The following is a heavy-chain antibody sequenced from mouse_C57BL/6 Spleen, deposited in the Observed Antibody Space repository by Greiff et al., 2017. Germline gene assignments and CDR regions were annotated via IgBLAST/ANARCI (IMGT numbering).Heavy chain of an antibody. CDR1: GFTFSDYG. D-gene: IGHD1-1*01. V-gene: IGHV5-17*01. Sequence: VQLKESGGGLVKPGGSLKLSCAASGFTFSDYGMHWVRQAPEKGLEWVAYISSGSSTIYYADTVKGRFTISRDNAKNTLFLQMTSLRSEDTAMYYCARGTTVDWYFDVWGTGTTVTVSS. CDR3: ARGTTVDWYFDV. J-gene: IGHJ1*03. CDR2: ISSGSSTI.